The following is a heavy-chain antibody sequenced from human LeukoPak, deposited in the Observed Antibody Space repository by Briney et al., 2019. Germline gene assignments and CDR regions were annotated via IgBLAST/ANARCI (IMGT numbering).Heavy chain of an antibody. J-gene: IGHJ4*02. Sequence: GGSLRLSCAASGFTFTTYAMSWVRQAPGKGLEWVSTISGSGGTTSYADSVKGRFTISRDNSRNALYLQINSLRAEDTAVYYCAKRMSWQTFDFWGQGTLVTVSS. CDR3: AKRMSWQTFDF. CDR2: ISGSGGTT. D-gene: IGHD3-10*01. CDR1: GFTFTTYA. V-gene: IGHV3-23*01.